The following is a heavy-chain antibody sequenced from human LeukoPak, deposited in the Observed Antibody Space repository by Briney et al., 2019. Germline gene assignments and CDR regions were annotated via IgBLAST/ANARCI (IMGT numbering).Heavy chain of an antibody. CDR2: IKLDGSEK. D-gene: IGHD6-13*01. CDR3: AKDRQQLVPDY. Sequence: GGSLRLSCVASGFTFGKYWMSWVRQAPGKGLEWVANIKLDGSEKNYVDSVKGRFTISRDNTKNTLYLQMNSLRAEDTAVYYCAKDRQQLVPDYWGQGTLVTVSS. J-gene: IGHJ4*02. CDR1: GFTFGKYW. V-gene: IGHV3-7*01.